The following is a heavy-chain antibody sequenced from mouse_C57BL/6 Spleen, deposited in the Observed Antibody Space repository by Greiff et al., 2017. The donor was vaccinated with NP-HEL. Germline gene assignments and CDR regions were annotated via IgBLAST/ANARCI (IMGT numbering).Heavy chain of an antibody. Sequence: EVQLQQSGPELVKPGASVKISCKASGYTFTDYYMNWVKQSHGKSLEWIGDINPNNGGTSYNQKFKGKATFTVDKSSSTAYMEIRSLTSEDSAVYYCARDSDYCGSRGDYWGQGTTLTVCS. J-gene: IGHJ2*01. V-gene: IGHV1-26*01. CDR3: ARDSDYCGSRGDY. CDR2: INPNNGGT. D-gene: IGHD1-1*01. CDR1: GYTFTDYY.